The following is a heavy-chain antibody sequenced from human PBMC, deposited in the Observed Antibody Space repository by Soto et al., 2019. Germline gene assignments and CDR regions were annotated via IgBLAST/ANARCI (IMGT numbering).Heavy chain of an antibody. V-gene: IGHV3-23*01. J-gene: IGHJ4*02. CDR1: GITFTAFA. Sequence: GGSLRLSCAASGITFTAFAMSWVRQAPGKGLEWVSSISGSGGSTYYADSVKGRLTISRDNSKNTLYLQMNSLRAEDTAVYYCATVLIAVAGNDYWGQGTLVTVSS. CDR3: ATVLIAVAGNDY. CDR2: ISGSGGST. D-gene: IGHD6-19*01.